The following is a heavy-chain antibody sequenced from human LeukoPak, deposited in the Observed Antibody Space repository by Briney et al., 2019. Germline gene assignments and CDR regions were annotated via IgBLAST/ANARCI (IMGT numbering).Heavy chain of an antibody. CDR3: TRQFIAARPVYYYYYMDV. V-gene: IGHV3-73*01. D-gene: IGHD6-6*01. CDR1: GFTFSGSA. Sequence: GGSLRLSCAASGFTFSGSAMHWVRQASGKGLEWVGRIRSKANSYATAYAASVKGRFTISGDDSKNTAYLQMNSLKTEDTAVYYCTRQFIAARPVYYYYYMDVWGKGTTVTVSS. J-gene: IGHJ6*03. CDR2: IRSKANSYAT.